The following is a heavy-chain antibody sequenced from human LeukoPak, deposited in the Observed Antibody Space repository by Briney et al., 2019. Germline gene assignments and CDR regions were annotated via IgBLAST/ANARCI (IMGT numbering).Heavy chain of an antibody. V-gene: IGHV4-34*01. D-gene: IGHD5-24*01. CDR3: ARVGWLQLAGGYFNY. J-gene: IGHJ4*02. Sequence: SETLSLTCAVYGGSFSGYNWSWIRQPPGKGLGWIGEINHSGSTHYNPSLKSRVTISVDTSKNQYSLKLSSVTAADTAVYYGARVGWLQLAGGYFNYWGQGTLVTVSS. CDR2: INHSGST. CDR1: GGSFSGYN.